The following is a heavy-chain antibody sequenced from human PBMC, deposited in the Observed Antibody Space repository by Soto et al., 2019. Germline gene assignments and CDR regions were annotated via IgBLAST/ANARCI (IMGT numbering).Heavy chain of an antibody. J-gene: IGHJ6*03. D-gene: IGHD2-2*01. CDR3: ARGPIVVVPAAMPGWDYYYYYMDV. CDR1: GYTFTGYY. Sequence: ASVKVSCKASGYTFTGYYMHWVRQAPGQGLEWMGWINPNSGGTNYAQKFQGWVTMTRDTSISTAYMELSRLRSDDTAVYYCARGPIVVVPAAMPGWDYYYYYMDVWGKGTTVTVSS. CDR2: INPNSGGT. V-gene: IGHV1-2*04.